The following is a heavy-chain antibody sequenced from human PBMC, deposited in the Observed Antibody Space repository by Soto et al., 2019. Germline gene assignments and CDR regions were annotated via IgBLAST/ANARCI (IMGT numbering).Heavy chain of an antibody. CDR3: APDIVTYNWFDP. J-gene: IGHJ5*02. V-gene: IGHV4-59*03. D-gene: IGHD3-9*01. CDR2: IYYSGST. CDR1: GGSISSYY. Sequence: SETLSLTCTVSGGSISSYYWSWIRQPPEKGLEWIGYIYYSGSTNYNPSHKGRFTISRDNAKNSVYLQMNSLRAEDTAVYYCAPDIVTYNWFDPWGQGTLVTVSS.